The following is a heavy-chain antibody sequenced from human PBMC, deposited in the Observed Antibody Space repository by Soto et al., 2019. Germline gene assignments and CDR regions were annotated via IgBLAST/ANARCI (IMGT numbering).Heavy chain of an antibody. Sequence: PGGSLRLSCAASGFTVSSNYMSWVRQAPGKGLEWGSVIYSVGSTYYADSVKGRFTISRDNSKNTLYLQMNSLRAEDPAVYYCARGYYYDSSGSDFDYWGQGTLVTVSS. CDR1: GFTVSSNY. J-gene: IGHJ4*02. CDR3: ARGYYYDSSGSDFDY. CDR2: IYSVGST. V-gene: IGHV3-53*01. D-gene: IGHD3-22*01.